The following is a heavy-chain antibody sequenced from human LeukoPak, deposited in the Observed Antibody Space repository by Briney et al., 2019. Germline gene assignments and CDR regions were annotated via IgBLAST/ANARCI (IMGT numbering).Heavy chain of an antibody. D-gene: IGHD2-15*01. CDR1: GGSFSGYY. Sequence: PSGTLSLTCAVYGGSFSGYYWSWIRQPPGKGLEWIGEINHSGSTNNNPSLKSRVTISVDTSKNQFSLKLSSVTAADTAVYYCARGVARHWYFDLWGRGTLVTVSS. CDR2: INHSGST. CDR3: ARGVARHWYFDL. V-gene: IGHV4-34*01. J-gene: IGHJ2*01.